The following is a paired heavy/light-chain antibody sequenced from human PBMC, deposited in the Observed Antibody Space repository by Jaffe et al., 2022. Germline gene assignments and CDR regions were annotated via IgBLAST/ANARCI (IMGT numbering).Heavy chain of an antibody. CDR2: IATNTGNP. V-gene: IGHV7-4-1*02. Sequence: QVQLVQSGSELKNPGASVKISCKASGYTFTSYAMNWVRQAPGQGLEWIGWIATNTGNPTYAQGFTGRFVFSLDTSVRTAHLEITNLQTEDTAVYYCARDSSAWVWGQGTLVTVSS. J-gene: IGHJ4*02. D-gene: IGHD3-22*01. CDR3: ARDSSAWV. CDR1: GYTFTSYA.
Light chain of an antibody. CDR1: SSDVGSYNF. Sequence: QSALTQPPSASGSPGQSVTISCTGTSSDVGSYNFVSWFQQHPGKVPKVVIYEVTKRPSGVPDRFSGSKSGNTASLTVSGLQAEDEADYYCTSYAGNSYVFGTGTKVTVL. CDR3: TSYAGNSYV. J-gene: IGLJ1*01. V-gene: IGLV2-8*01. CDR2: EVT.